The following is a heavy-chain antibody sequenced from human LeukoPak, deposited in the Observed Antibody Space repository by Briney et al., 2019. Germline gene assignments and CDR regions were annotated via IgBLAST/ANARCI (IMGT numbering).Heavy chain of an antibody. J-gene: IGHJ5*02. CDR3: ARDQGPGIAAAGTGP. D-gene: IGHD6-13*01. CDR2: INPRGGST. V-gene: IGHV1-46*01. Sequence: ASVKVSCKASGYTFTSYYMHWVRQAPGQGLEWMGIINPRGGSTSYAQKFQGRVTMTRDTSTSTVYVELSSLRSEDTAVYYCARDQGPGIAAAGTGPWGQGTLVTVSS. CDR1: GYTFTSYY.